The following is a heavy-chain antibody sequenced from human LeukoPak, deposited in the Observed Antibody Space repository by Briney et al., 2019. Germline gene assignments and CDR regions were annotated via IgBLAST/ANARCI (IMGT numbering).Heavy chain of an antibody. Sequence: GGSLRLSCAASAFTFSSYSMNWVRQAPGKGLEWVSYISSSSSTIYYADSVKGRFTISRDNAKNSLYLQMNSLRAEDTAVYYCARDLGPVDYWGQGTLVTVSS. J-gene: IGHJ4*02. D-gene: IGHD7-27*01. CDR1: AFTFSSYS. V-gene: IGHV3-48*01. CDR3: ARDLGPVDY. CDR2: ISSSSSTI.